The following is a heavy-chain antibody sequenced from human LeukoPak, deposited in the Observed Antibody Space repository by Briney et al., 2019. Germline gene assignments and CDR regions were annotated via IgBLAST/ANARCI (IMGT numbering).Heavy chain of an antibody. V-gene: IGHV4-34*01. CDR3: ARARAGTAWFDP. D-gene: IGHD6-13*01. CDR2: INHSGST. J-gene: IGHJ5*02. CDR1: GGSFSGYY. Sequence: PSETLSLTCAVYGGSFSGYYWSWIRQPPGKGLEWIGEINHSGSTNYNPSLKSRVTMSVDTSKNQFSLKLSSVTAADTAVYYCARARAGTAWFDPWGQGTLVTVSS.